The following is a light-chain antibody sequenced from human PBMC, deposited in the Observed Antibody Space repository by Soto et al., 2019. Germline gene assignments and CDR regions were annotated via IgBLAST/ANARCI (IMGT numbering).Light chain of an antibody. CDR1: RSDIGGDNY. V-gene: IGLV2-8*01. Sequence: SALTQPPSASGSPGQSVTISCTGPRSDIGGDNYVSWYHRQPGKAPKLIIYEVTERPSGVPGRFSGSKSGDTASLTVTGLQAEDEGEYYCSSFAGSSNYIVFGGGTKLTVL. CDR3: SSFAGSSNYIV. CDR2: EVT. J-gene: IGLJ3*02.